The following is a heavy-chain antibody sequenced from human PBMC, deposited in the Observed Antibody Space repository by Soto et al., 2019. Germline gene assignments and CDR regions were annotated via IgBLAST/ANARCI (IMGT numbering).Heavy chain of an antibody. J-gene: IGHJ6*02. CDR1: GFTLSSYS. CDR3: ARDNPRSSGWDV. CDR2: ISSSSSTI. V-gene: IGHV3-48*02. Sequence: EVQLVESGGGLVQPGGSLRLSCEASGFTLSSYSMNWARQAPGQGLEWVSYISSSSSTIYYADSVKGRFTISRGNAKNSLYLQMNSLRDEETAVYYCARDNPRSSGWDVWGQGTTVTVSS.